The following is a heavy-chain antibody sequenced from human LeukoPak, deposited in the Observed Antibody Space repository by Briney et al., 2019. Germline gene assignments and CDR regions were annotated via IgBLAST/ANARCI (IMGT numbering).Heavy chain of an antibody. D-gene: IGHD6-13*01. CDR1: GFTFSSYW. Sequence: GSLRLSCAASGFTFSSYWMSWVRQAPGKGLEWVANIKQDGSEKYCVDSVKGRFTISRDNAKNSLYLQMNSLRAEDTAVYYCARGTIAAAGYYYFDYWGQGTQVTVSS. CDR3: ARGTIAAAGYYYFDY. V-gene: IGHV3-7*04. CDR2: IKQDGSEK. J-gene: IGHJ4*02.